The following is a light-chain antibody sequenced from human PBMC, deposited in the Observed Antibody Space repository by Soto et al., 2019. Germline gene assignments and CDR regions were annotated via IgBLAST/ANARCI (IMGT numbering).Light chain of an antibody. J-gene: IGKJ2*01. V-gene: IGKV1-5*03. CDR1: QSISSW. CDR2: KAS. Sequence: DIQMTQSPSTLSASVGDRVTITCRASQSISSWLAWYQLKPGKAPKLLIYKASSLEAGVPSRFSGSGSWTEFTLTISSLQPDDFATYYCQQYNSYSQYTFGQGTKLEIK. CDR3: QQYNSYSQYT.